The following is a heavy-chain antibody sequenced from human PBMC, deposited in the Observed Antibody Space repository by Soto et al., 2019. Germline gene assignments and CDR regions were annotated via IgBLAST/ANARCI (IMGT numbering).Heavy chain of an antibody. CDR1: GYTFTSYA. CDR3: ARVAGSSAGDAWFDP. CDR2: INAGNGNT. V-gene: IGHV1-3*01. D-gene: IGHD6-19*01. J-gene: IGHJ5*02. Sequence: QVQLVQSGAEVKKPGASVKVSCKASGYTFTSYAMHWVRQAPGQRLEWMGWINAGNGNTKYSQKFQGRVTITRDTSASTAYMELSSLRSEDTAVYYCARVAGSSAGDAWFDPWGQGTLVTVSS.